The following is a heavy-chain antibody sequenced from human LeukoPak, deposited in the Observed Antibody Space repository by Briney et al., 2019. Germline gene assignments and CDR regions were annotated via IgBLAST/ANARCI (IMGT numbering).Heavy chain of an antibody. CDR2: INPNSGGT. CDR3: ARGTLEISSSWSPLDHHGMDV. V-gene: IGHV1-2*02. Sequence: APVKGSCKASGKPFTGYYMHWGGQAPGQGVGGMGWINPNSGGTNYAQKFQGRVTMTRDTSISTAYMELSRLRSDDTAVYYCARGTLEISSSWSPLDHHGMDVWGQGTTVTVSS. CDR1: GKPFTGYY. J-gene: IGHJ6*02. D-gene: IGHD6-13*01.